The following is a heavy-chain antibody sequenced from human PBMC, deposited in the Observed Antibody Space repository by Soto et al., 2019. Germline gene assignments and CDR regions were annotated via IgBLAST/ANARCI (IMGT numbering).Heavy chain of an antibody. CDR1: GGTFSSYA. J-gene: IGHJ6*02. V-gene: IGHV1-69*13. CDR2: IIPIFGTA. CDR3: ARDLSLPRGVSYYYYGMDV. D-gene: IGHD3-10*01. Sequence: SVKVSCKASGGTFSSYAISWVRQAPGQGLEWMGGIIPIFGTANYAQKFQGRVTITADESTSTAYMELSSLRSEDTAVYYCARDLSLPRGVSYYYYGMDVWGQGTTVTVSS.